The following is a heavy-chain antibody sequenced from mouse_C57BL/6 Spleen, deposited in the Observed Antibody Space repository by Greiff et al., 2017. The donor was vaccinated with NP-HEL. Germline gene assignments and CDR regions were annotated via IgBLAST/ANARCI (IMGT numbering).Heavy chain of an antibody. J-gene: IGHJ2*01. D-gene: IGHD2-2*01. Sequence: EVQLQQSGPELVKPGASVKISCKASGYTFTDYYMNWVKQSHGKSLEWIGDINPNNGGTSYNQKFKGKATLTVDKSSSTAYMELRSLTSEDSAVYYCARSGTLYGYHYFDYWGQGTTLTVSS. CDR2: INPNNGGT. CDR1: GYTFTDYY. V-gene: IGHV1-26*01. CDR3: ARSGTLYGYHYFDY.